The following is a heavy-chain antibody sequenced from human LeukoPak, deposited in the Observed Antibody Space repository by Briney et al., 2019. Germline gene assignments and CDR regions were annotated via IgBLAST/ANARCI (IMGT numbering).Heavy chain of an antibody. CDR1: GFTFSSYW. CDR2: IKQDGSEK. J-gene: IGHJ6*03. CDR3: ARENYKVFGVVIDHYYYYMDV. D-gene: IGHD3-3*01. V-gene: IGHV3-7*01. Sequence: PGGSLRLSCAASGFTFSSYWMSWVRQAPGKGLEWVANIKQDGSEKYYVDSVKGRFTISRDNAKNSLYLQMNSLRAEDTAVYYCARENYKVFGVVIDHYYYYMDVWGKGTTVTVSS.